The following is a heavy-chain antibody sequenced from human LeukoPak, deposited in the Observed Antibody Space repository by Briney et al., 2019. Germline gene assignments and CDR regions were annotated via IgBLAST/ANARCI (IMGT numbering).Heavy chain of an antibody. J-gene: IGHJ4*02. V-gene: IGHV4-31*03. CDR3: ARLDNARGAFDY. Sequence: SETLSLTCTVSGGSISSGGYYWSCIRQHPGKGLEWIGYIYYSGSTYYNPSLKSRVTISVDTSKNQFSLQLSSVTAADTAVYYCARLDNARGAFDYWGPGNLLTVSS. D-gene: IGHD2-2*03. CDR1: GGSISSGGYY. CDR2: IYYSGST.